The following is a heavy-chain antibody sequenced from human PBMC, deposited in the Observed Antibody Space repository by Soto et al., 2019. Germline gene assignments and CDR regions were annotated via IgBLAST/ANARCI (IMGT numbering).Heavy chain of an antibody. D-gene: IGHD2-15*01. CDR2: INSDGSSK. CDR1: GFTFSSYW. J-gene: IGHJ4*02. Sequence: EVQLVESGGGLVQPGESLRLSCAASGFTFSSYWMHWVRQAPGKGLVWVSRINSDGSSKSYAGSVKGRFTISRDNAKNTLYLQMNSMRAEDTAVYYCVRTSLVVAAATREAYWGQGTLVTVSS. V-gene: IGHV3-74*01. CDR3: VRTSLVVAAATREAY.